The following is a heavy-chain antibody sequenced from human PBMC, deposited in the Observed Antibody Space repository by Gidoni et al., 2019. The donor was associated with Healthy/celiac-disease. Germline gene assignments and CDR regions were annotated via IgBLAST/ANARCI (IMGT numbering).Heavy chain of an antibody. CDR2: ISGSGGST. CDR1: GFTFSSYA. D-gene: IGHD3-22*01. V-gene: IGHV3-23*01. CDR3: AKGDYYDSSGYYYWYFDL. J-gene: IGHJ2*01. Sequence: EVQLLESGGGLVQPGGSLRLSCAASGFTFSSYAMSWVRQAPGQVLAWVSAISGSGGSTYYADSVKGRFTISRDNSKNTLYLQMNSLRAEDTAVYYCAKGDYYDSSGYYYWYFDLWGRGTLVTVSS.